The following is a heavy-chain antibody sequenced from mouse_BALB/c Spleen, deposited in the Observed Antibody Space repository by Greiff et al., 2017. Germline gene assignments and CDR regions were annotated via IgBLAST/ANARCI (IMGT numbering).Heavy chain of an antibody. CDR2: IDPENGDT. J-gene: IGHJ2*01. V-gene: IGHV14-4*02. CDR3: NACYGNYDY. D-gene: IGHD2-1*01. CDR1: GFNIKDYY. Sequence: DVQLQESGAELVRSGASVKLSCTASGFNIKDYYMHWVKQRPEQGLEWIGWIDPENGDTEYAPKFQGKATMTADTSSNTAYLQLSSLTSEDTAVYYCNACYGNYDYWGQGTTLTVSS.